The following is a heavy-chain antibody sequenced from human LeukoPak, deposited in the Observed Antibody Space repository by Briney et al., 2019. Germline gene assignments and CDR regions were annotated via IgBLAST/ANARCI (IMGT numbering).Heavy chain of an antibody. Sequence: SETLSLTCTVSGGSISSYYWSWIRQPAGKGLEWIGRIYTSGSTNYNPSLKSRVTMSVDTSKNQFSLKLSSVTAADTAVYYCARDIVVVVAQRDDAFDIWGQGTMVTVSP. CDR2: IYTSGST. CDR3: ARDIVVVVAQRDDAFDI. CDR1: GGSISSYY. V-gene: IGHV4-4*07. D-gene: IGHD2-15*01. J-gene: IGHJ3*02.